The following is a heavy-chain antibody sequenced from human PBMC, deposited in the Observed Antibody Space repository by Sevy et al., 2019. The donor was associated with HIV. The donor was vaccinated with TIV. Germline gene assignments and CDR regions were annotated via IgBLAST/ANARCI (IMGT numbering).Heavy chain of an antibody. CDR3: ATHYLTIITMIGGAFDI. Sequence: ASVKVSCKASGYTFTSYYMHWVRQAPGQGLEWMGRINPNSGGKNYAQKFQGRVTMTRDTSISTAYMELSRLRSDDTAVYYCATHYLTIITMIGGAFDIWGQGTMVTVSS. J-gene: IGHJ3*02. CDR2: INPNSGGK. V-gene: IGHV1-2*06. D-gene: IGHD3-22*01. CDR1: GYTFTSYY.